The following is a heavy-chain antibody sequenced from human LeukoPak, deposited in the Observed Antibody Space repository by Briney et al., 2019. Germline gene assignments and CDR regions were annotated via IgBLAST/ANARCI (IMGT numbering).Heavy chain of an antibody. CDR1: GGTFSIYA. CDR3: ARPLDSWFDP. V-gene: IGHV1-69*01. CDR2: IIPIFGTA. Sequence: SVKVSCKASGGTFSIYAISWVRQAPGQGLEWMGGIIPIFGTANYAQKFQGRVTITADESTSTAYMELSSLRSEDTAVYYCARPLDSWFDPWGQGTLVTVSS. D-gene: IGHD2-2*03. J-gene: IGHJ5*02.